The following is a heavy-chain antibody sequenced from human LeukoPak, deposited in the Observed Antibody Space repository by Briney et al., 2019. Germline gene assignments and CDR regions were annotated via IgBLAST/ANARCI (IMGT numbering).Heavy chain of an antibody. CDR3: ARDGPVK. CDR2: IHYSGPT. V-gene: IGHV4-39*07. J-gene: IGHJ4*02. D-gene: IGHD3-22*01. CDR1: GGSILSTIYY. Sequence: SETLSLTCTVSGGSILSTIYYWAWIRQPPGKGLEWIGSIHYSGPTYYNPSLKSRVTISIDTSKSQFSLKLTSVTAADTAVYYCARDGPVKWGQGTLVTVSS.